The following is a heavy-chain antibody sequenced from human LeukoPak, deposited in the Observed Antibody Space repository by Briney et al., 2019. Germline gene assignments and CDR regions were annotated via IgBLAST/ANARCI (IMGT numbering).Heavy chain of an antibody. CDR2: INPSGGST. CDR3: ARDSTPLLWFGELGPDI. V-gene: IGHV1-46*01. D-gene: IGHD3-10*01. CDR1: GGTFSSYA. J-gene: IGHJ3*02. Sequence: ASVKVSCKASGGTFSSYAISWVRLAPGQELEWMGRINPSGGSTSYAQKFQGRVTMTRDTSTSTVYMELSSLRSEDTAVYYCARDSTPLLWFGELGPDIWGQGTMVTVSS.